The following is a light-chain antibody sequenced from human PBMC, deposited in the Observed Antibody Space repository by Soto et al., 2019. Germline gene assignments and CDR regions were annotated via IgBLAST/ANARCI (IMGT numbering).Light chain of an antibody. V-gene: IGKV3-20*01. CDR2: GAS. CDR1: QSVSSRY. CDR3: QQYGSSPPYT. J-gene: IGKJ2*01. Sequence: EIVLTQSPGTLSLSPGERATLSCRASQSVSSRYLAWYQQKPGRAPRLLMYGASSRATGIPDRFSGSGSGTDFTLTISRLEPEDFAVYYCQQYGSSPPYTFGQGTKLEIK.